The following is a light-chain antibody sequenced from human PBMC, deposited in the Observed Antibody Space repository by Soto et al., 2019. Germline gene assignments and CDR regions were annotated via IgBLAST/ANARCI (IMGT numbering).Light chain of an antibody. Sequence: QSVLTQPASVSGSPGQSSTISCTGTSSDVGDYNFVSWYQQLPGKAPKLMIYEVSHRPSGVSNRFSGSKSGNTVSLTISGLLAEDEAHYYCSSHTGSSICVFGGGTKLTVL. V-gene: IGLV2-14*03. CDR2: EVS. J-gene: IGLJ3*02. CDR3: SSHTGSSICV. CDR1: SSDVGDYNF.